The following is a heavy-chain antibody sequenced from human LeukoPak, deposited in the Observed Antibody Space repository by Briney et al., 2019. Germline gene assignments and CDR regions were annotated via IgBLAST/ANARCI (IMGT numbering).Heavy chain of an antibody. Sequence: GASVKVSCKASGYTFKRNGISWVRQAPGQGLEWMGGIIPIFGTANYAQKFQGRVTITADESTSTAYMELSSLRSEDTAVYYCASTSGPDRPDVSPDYYYYGMDVWGQGTTVTVSS. CDR3: ASTSGPDRPDVSPDYYYYGMDV. CDR2: IIPIFGTA. V-gene: IGHV1-69*13. CDR1: GYTFKRNG. J-gene: IGHJ6*02. D-gene: IGHD3-10*02.